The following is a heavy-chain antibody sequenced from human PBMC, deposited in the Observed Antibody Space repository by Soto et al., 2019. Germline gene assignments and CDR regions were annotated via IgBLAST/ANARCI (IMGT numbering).Heavy chain of an antibody. D-gene: IGHD1-1*01. CDR1: GFTISDYY. CDR2: TKNKVNSYTT. J-gene: IGHJ4*02. CDR3: ARGGSTDWRQLDS. V-gene: IGHV3-72*01. Sequence: HPGGSLRLSCAAAGFTISDYYMDWDRQAPGMGLEWVARTKNKVNSYTTEYAASVKGRFTISRGGSENSVYLLMNSLKTEDTAVYYCARGGSTDWRQLDSRAQG.